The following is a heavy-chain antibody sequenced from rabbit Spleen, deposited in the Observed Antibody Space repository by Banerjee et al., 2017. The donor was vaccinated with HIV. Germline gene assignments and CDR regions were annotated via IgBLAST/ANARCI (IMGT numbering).Heavy chain of an antibody. J-gene: IGHJ4*01. V-gene: IGHV1S40*01. CDR1: GVSLNDKDV. D-gene: IGHD1-1*01. CDR3: ARDLVAVIGWNFDL. Sequence: QSLEESGGDLVKPGASLTLTCKASGVSLNDKDVMCWVRQAPGKGLEWIACINIVTGKSVYASWAKGRIIMSRTASTTVTLQMTSLTAADTATYFCARDLVAVIGWNFDLWGQGTLVTVS. CDR2: INIVTGKS.